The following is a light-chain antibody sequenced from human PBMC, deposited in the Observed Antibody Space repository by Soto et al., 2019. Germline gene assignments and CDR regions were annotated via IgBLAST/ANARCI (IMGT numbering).Light chain of an antibody. CDR3: QQYGDWPLT. V-gene: IGKV3-15*01. CDR1: QSVGNK. Sequence: EIGVTQSPATLSVSPGERATLSCRASQSVGNKFAWYQQKPGQAPRHLIFATSTRATGVPARFSGSGSGTEFTLTISSLQSEDFAVYYCQQYGDWPLTFGGGAKVE. J-gene: IGKJ4*01. CDR2: ATS.